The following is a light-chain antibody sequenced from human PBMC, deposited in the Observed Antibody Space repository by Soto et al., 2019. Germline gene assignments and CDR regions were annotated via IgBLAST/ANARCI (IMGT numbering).Light chain of an antibody. CDR3: AAWDDSLNGVYV. Sequence: QSALTQPPSASGSPGQSVTISCTGTSRDVGGYNWVSWYQHHPGKVPKLLIYEVDKRPSGVPDRFSGSKSGNTASLAITGLQSEDEADYYCAAWDDSLNGVYVFGPGTKLTVL. CDR2: EVD. V-gene: IGLV2-8*01. CDR1: SRDVGGYNW. J-gene: IGLJ1*01.